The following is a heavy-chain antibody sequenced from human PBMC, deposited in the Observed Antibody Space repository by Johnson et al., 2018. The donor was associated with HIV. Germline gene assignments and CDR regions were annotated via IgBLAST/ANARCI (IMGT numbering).Heavy chain of an antibody. D-gene: IGHD6-19*01. CDR2: IYSGGNT. CDR3: AKGTRRGWADAFDV. CDR1: GFTVSTSY. J-gene: IGHJ3*01. Sequence: VQLVESGGGLVQPGGSLRLSCAVSGFTVSTSYMTWVRQAPGKGLDWVSVIYSGGNTYYADSVKGRFTISIDNSKNTLYLQMNSLRAEDTAVYYCAKGTRRGWADAFDVWGKGTMVTVSS. V-gene: IGHV3-66*02.